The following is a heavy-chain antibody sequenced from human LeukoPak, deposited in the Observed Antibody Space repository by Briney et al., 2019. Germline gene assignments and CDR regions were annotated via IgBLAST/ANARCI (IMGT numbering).Heavy chain of an antibody. D-gene: IGHD1-26*01. CDR1: GYTFTSYY. CDR2: INPSGGST. Sequence: ASVKVSCKASGYTFTSYYMHWVRQAPGQGLEWMGIINPSGGSTSYAQKFQGRVTITADESTSTAYMELSSLRSEDTAVYYCARYRYSGSYLTGGDYWGQGTLVTVSS. V-gene: IGHV1-46*01. CDR3: ARYRYSGSYLTGGDY. J-gene: IGHJ4*02.